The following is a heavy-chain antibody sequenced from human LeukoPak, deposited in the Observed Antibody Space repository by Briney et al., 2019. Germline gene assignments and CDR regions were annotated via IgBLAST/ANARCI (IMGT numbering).Heavy chain of an antibody. CDR3: ARADPRLAGAADP. CDR1: GGSISSGSYY. V-gene: IGHV4-61*02. D-gene: IGHD2-15*01. Sequence: SETLSLTCTVSGGSISSGSYYWSWIRQPAGKGLEWIGRIYTSGSTNYNPSLKSRVTISVDTSKNQFTLKLSSVTAAGTAVYYCARADPRLAGAADPWGQGTLVTVSS. J-gene: IGHJ5*02. CDR2: IYTSGST.